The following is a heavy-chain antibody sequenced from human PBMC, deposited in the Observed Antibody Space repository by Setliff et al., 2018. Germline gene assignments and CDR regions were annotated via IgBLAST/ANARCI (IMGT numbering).Heavy chain of an antibody. CDR2: INAGNGNT. Sequence: GASVKVSCKTSGYNFSTYAIHWVRQAPGQRLEWMGWINAGNGNTKYSQKFQGRVTITRDTSASTAYMELSSLRSEDTAVYYCARPLSLCGGECNSHWFDPWGQGTLVTVSS. J-gene: IGHJ5*02. V-gene: IGHV1-3*01. CDR3: ARPLSLCGGECNSHWFDP. D-gene: IGHD2-21*01. CDR1: GYNFSTYA.